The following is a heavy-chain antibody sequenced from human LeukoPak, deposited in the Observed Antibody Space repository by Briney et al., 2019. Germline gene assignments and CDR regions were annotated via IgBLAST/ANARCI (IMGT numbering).Heavy chain of an antibody. D-gene: IGHD1-26*01. CDR3: ARGAKWAYYFDY. V-gene: IGHV3-9*01. J-gene: IGHJ4*02. CDR2: ISWNSGSI. Sequence: GGSLRLSCAASGFTFDDYAMHWVRQAPGKGLEWVSGISWNSGSIGYADSVKGRFTISRDNAKDTLYLHMNSLTAEDTAVYYCARGAKWAYYFDYWGQGTLVTVSS. CDR1: GFTFDDYA.